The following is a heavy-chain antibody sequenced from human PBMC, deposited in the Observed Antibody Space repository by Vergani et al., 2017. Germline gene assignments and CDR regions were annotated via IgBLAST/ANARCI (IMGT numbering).Heavy chain of an antibody. D-gene: IGHD6-13*01. J-gene: IGHJ4*02. CDR3: ARGWFLYSTSWYFDF. V-gene: IGHV1-2*02. CDR1: GYTFNGYY. CDR2: IETNSNGT. Sequence: QVQLVQSGTEVKKPGASVKVFCKASGYTFNGYYIHWVRQAPGQGLEYMGWIETNSNGTNYAQKFQGRVTMTRDTSISTAYMELSRLRSDDKAVYYCARGWFLYSTSWYFDFWGQGTLVTVSS.